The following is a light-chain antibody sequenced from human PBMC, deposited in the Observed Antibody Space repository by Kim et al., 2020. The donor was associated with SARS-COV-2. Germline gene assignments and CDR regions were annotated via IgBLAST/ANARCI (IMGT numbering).Light chain of an antibody. V-gene: IGLV3-9*01. Sequence: SYELTQPLSVSVALGQTARITCEGNNIGSKNVRWYQQKAGQAPILVIYRDSNRPSGIPGRFSGSNSGNTATLTISRAQAGDEADYYCQVWDSSAVVFGGGTKLTVL. CDR2: RDS. J-gene: IGLJ2*01. CDR3: QVWDSSAVV. CDR1: NIGSKN.